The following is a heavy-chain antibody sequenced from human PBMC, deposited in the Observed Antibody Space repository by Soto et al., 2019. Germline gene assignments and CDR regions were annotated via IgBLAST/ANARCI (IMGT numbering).Heavy chain of an antibody. D-gene: IGHD3-22*01. CDR3: ATAHYYDSSGAFDY. CDR2: FDPEDGET. V-gene: IGHV1-24*01. CDR1: GYTLTELS. J-gene: IGHJ4*02. Sequence: ASVKVSCKVSGYTLTELSMHWVRQAPGKGLEWMGGFDPEDGETIYAQKFQGRVTMTEDTSTDTAYMELSSLRSEDTAVYYCATAHYYDSSGAFDYWGQGTLVTVSS.